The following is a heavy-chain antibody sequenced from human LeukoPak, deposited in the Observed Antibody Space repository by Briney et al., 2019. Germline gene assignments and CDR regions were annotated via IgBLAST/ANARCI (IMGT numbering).Heavy chain of an antibody. D-gene: IGHD6-13*01. CDR2: INSGGST. CDR1: GFTFSTFA. J-gene: IGHJ6*02. CDR3: AKGGRSSWYESYYYGMDV. V-gene: IGHV3-23*01. Sequence: GGSLRLSCAASGFTFSTFAMTWVRQAPGKGLEWVSAINSGGSTFYADSVKGRFTISRDISRNTLYLQMNSLRAEDTAVYYCAKGGRSSWYESYYYGMDVWGQGTTVTVSS.